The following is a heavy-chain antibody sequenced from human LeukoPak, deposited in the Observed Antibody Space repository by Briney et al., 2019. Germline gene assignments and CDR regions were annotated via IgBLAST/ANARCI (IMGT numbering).Heavy chain of an antibody. CDR1: GFTFSSYA. D-gene: IGHD3-10*01. V-gene: IGHV3-23*01. CDR2: ISGSGGST. CDR3: AAQGPPGSYYGSGSYQRVY. J-gene: IGHJ4*02. Sequence: GGSLRLSCAASGFTFSSYAMSWVRQAPGKGLEWVSAISGSGGSTYYADSVKGRFTISRDNSKNTLYLQMNSLRAEDTAVYYCAAQGPPGSYYGSGSYQRVYWGQGTPVTVSS.